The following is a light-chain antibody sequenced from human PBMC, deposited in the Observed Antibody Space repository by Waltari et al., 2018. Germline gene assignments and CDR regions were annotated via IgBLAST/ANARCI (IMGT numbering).Light chain of an antibody. J-gene: IGLJ2*01. Sequence: QSALPQRASVSGSPGQSITISCTSDVGNYHLVPWYQQRPGTAPKLKIYGATKRPSGVSDRFSGSKSVNTASLTISGLQAEDEADYYCCTFTSSGTWVFGGGTKLTVL. CDR2: GAT. V-gene: IGLV2-23*01. CDR3: CTFTSSGTWV. CDR1: SDVGNYHL.